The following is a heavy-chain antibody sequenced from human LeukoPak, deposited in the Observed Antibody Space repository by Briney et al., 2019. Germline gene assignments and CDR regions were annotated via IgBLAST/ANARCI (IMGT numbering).Heavy chain of an antibody. J-gene: IGHJ4*02. CDR1: GFTFSHYG. CDR3: ARDLRRYYDSSGQGDY. CDR2: IKQDGSEK. V-gene: IGHV3-7*01. Sequence: GGSLRLSCAASGFTFSHYGMHWVRQAPGKGLEWVANIKQDGSEKYYVDSVKGRFTISRDNAKNSLYLQMNSLRAEDTAVYYCARDLRRYYDSSGQGDYWGQGTLVTVSS. D-gene: IGHD3-22*01.